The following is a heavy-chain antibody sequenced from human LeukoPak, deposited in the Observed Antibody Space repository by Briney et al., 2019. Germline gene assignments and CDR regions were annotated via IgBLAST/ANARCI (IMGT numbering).Heavy chain of an antibody. D-gene: IGHD3-22*01. CDR3: ARLSGSNFDY. CDR1: GFTFSRYA. V-gene: IGHV3-23*01. Sequence: GGSLRLSCAASGFTFSRYAMSWVRQAPGKGLEWVSGIGGSGGSTYYADSVKGRFTISKDNSKNTLYLQMNSLRAEDTAVYYCARLSGSNFDYWGQGTLVTVSS. CDR2: IGGSGGST. J-gene: IGHJ4*02.